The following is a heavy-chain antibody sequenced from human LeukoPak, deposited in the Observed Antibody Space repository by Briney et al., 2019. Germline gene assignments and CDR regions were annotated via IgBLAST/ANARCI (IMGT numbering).Heavy chain of an antibody. D-gene: IGHD1-7*01. CDR1: RFTFSRYG. J-gene: IGHJ6*03. V-gene: IGHV3-30*02. CDR3: AKRRGLELTYYYHMDV. Sequence: GGSLRLSCAASRFTFSRYGMHWVRQAPGKGLEWVAFIRYDGSNKYYADSVKGRFTISRDNSKNTLYLQMNSLRADDTAVYYCAKRRGLELTYYYHMDVWGKGTTVTVSS. CDR2: IRYDGSNK.